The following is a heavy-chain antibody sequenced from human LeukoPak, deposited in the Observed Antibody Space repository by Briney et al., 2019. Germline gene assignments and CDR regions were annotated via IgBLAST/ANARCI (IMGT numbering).Heavy chain of an antibody. CDR1: GGSFSGYY. J-gene: IGHJ4*02. D-gene: IGHD5-12*01. CDR2: INHSGST. Sequence: SETLSLTCAVYGGSFSGYYWSWIRQPPGKGLEWIGEINHSGSTNYTPSLKSRVTISVDTNKNQFSLKLSSVTAAETAVYYCARRNGWLRGLDYWGQGTLVTVSS. V-gene: IGHV4-34*01. CDR3: ARRNGWLRGLDY.